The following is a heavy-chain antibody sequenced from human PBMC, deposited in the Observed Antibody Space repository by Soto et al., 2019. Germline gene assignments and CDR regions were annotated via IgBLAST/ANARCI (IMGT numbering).Heavy chain of an antibody. V-gene: IGHV1-58*01. J-gene: IGHJ4*02. D-gene: IGHD3-22*01. CDR3: EALDSYDSSGYSGYDY. CDR1: GFTFTSSA. CDR2: IVVGSGNR. Sequence: GDSVKVSCKASGFTFTSSAVQWVRQARGQRLEWIGWIVVGSGNRNYAQKFQERVTITRDMSTSTAYMELSSLRSEDTAVYYCEALDSYDSSGYSGYDYWGQGNLVTVSS.